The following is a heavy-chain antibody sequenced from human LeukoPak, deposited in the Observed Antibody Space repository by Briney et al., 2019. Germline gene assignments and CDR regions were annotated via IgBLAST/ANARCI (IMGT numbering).Heavy chain of an antibody. CDR3: ARDTRLRGTNWFDP. Sequence: SETLSLTCTVSGGSVSSGNYYWSWIRQHPGRGLEWIGYVSHSGPTDINPSLKSRATIAVDTSTNQFSLRLTSVTAADTAIYYCARDTRLRGTNWFDPWGQGTLVTVSS. J-gene: IGHJ5*02. CDR2: VSHSGPT. V-gene: IGHV4-31*03. D-gene: IGHD4-17*01. CDR1: GGSVSSGNYY.